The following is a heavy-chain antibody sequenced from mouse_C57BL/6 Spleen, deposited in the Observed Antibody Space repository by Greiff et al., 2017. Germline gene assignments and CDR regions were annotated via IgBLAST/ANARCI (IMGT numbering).Heavy chain of an antibody. V-gene: IGHV1-82*01. J-gene: IGHJ2*01. D-gene: IGHD2-3*01. CDR2: IYPGDGDT. CDR1: GYAFSSSW. CDR3: ERCGENIYDGYYGDY. Sequence: VKLVEPGPELVKPGASVKISCKASGYAFSSSWMNWVKQRPGKGLEWIGRIYPGDGDTNYNGKFKGKATLTADKSSSTAYMQLSSLTSEDSAVYFCERCGENIYDGYYGDYWGQGTTLTVSS.